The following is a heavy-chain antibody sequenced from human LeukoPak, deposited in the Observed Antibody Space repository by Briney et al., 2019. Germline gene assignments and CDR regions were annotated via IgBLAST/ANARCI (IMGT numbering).Heavy chain of an antibody. Sequence: SVKVSCKASGGTFSSYAISWVRQAPGQGLEWMGGIIPIFGTANYAQKFQGRVTITADKSTSTAYMELSSLRSEDTAVYYCARGDYGSGSYYMATRHAFDIWGQGTMVTVSS. CDR3: ARGDYGSGSYYMATRHAFDI. CDR2: IIPIFGTA. D-gene: IGHD3-10*01. V-gene: IGHV1-69*06. CDR1: GGTFSSYA. J-gene: IGHJ3*02.